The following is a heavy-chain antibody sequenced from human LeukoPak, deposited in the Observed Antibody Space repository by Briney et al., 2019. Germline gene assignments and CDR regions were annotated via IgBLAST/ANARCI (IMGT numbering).Heavy chain of an antibody. V-gene: IGHV4-30-4*01. CDR2: IYYSGST. D-gene: IGHD3-9*01. J-gene: IGHJ4*02. CDR1: GGSISSGDYY. Sequence: SGTLSLTCTVSGGSISSGDYYWSWIRQPPGKGLEWIGYIYYSGSTYYNPSLKSRVTISVDTSKNQCSLKLSSVTAADTAVYYCARAGLGIYDILTGYSSMPYYFDYWGQGTLVTVSS. CDR3: ARAGLGIYDILTGYSSMPYYFDY.